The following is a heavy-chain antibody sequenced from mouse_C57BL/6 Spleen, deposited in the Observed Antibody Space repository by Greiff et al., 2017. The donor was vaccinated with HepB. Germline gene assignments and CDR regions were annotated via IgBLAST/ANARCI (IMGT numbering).Heavy chain of an antibody. CDR2: INPNYGTT. D-gene: IGHD1-1*01. CDR1: GNSFTDYN. CDR3: ARCHYYGSRRAMDY. Sequence: EVKLMESGPELVKPGASVKISCKASGNSFTDYNMNWVKQSNGKSLEWIGVINPNYGTTSYNQKFKGKATLTVDQSSSTAYMQLNSLTSEDSAVYYCARCHYYGSRRAMDYWGQGTSVTVSS. J-gene: IGHJ4*01. V-gene: IGHV1-39*01.